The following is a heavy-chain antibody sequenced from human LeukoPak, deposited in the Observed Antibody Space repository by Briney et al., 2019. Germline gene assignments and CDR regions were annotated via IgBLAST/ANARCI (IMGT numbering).Heavy chain of an antibody. D-gene: IGHD5-24*01. CDR3: ARQFAMNFDY. V-gene: IGHV3-7*01. CDR2: IKQDGSGK. CDR1: GFTFSSYW. Sequence: GGSLRLSCAASGFTFSSYWMHWVRQAPGKGLEGVANIKQDGSGKYYVDSVKGRFTISRDNARNSLYLQMNSLRAEDTAVYYCARQFAMNFDYWGQGTLVTVSS. J-gene: IGHJ4*02.